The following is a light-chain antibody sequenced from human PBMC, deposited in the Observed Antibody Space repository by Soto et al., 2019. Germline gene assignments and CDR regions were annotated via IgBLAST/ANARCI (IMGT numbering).Light chain of an antibody. CDR3: QQDNSYPWT. J-gene: IGKJ1*01. Sequence: EITQNPYSLSASLGYIFTITCRASQYISNYLTWYQQKLGKAPNLLIYDASNLESGVPSRFSGSGSGTEFTLTISSLPPDDFAPYYCQQDNSYPWTFGQGAKV. V-gene: IGKV1-5*01. CDR2: DAS. CDR1: QYISNY.